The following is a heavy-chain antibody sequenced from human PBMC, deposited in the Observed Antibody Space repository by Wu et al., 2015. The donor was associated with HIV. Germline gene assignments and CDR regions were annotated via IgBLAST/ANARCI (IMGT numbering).Heavy chain of an antibody. D-gene: IGHD4-23*01. J-gene: IGHJ6*03. CDR3: ARGGVYGVNVGDYSYYYYIDV. CDR2: ISAYSGNT. CDR1: GYTFTNYD. V-gene: IGHV1-18*01. Sequence: QVQLVQSGAEVKKPGASVKVSCKASGYTFTNYDISWVRQALGQGLEWMGWISAYSGNTKYAQKLQGRVTMTTDTSTSSAYMELRSLRSDDTAVYYCARGGVYGVNVGDYSYYYYIDVWGKGTTVTVSS.